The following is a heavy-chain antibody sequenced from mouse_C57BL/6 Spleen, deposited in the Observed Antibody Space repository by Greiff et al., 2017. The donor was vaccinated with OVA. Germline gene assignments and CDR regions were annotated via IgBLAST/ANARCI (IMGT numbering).Heavy chain of an antibody. V-gene: IGHV1-18*01. CDR2: INPNNGGT. CDR1: GYTFTDYN. J-gene: IGHJ2*01. D-gene: IGHD1-1*01. Sequence: VQLQPSGPELVKPGASVKIPCKASGYTFTDYNMDWVKQSHGKSLEWIGHINPNNGGTIYNQKFKGKATLTVDKSSSTAYMELRSLTSEDTAVYYCARSYYGIIAFDYWGQGTTLTVSS. CDR3: ARSYYGIIAFDY.